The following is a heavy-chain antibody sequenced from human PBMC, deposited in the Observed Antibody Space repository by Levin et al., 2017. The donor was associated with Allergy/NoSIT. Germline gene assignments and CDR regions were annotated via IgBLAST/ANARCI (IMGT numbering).Heavy chain of an antibody. Sequence: LSLTCAASGFPFSNSYMHWVRQAPGKGLVWVSRVISDGSITDYADSVKGRFTISRDNAGNTLYLQMNSLRAEDTAVYYCARGGCSSTSCLDNWGQGILVTVSS. CDR1: GFPFSNSY. CDR2: VISDGSIT. CDR3: ARGGCSSTSCLDN. V-gene: IGHV3-74*01. J-gene: IGHJ4*02. D-gene: IGHD2-2*01.